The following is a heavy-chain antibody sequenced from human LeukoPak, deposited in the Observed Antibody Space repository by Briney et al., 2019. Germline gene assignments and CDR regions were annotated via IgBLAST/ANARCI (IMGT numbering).Heavy chain of an antibody. CDR3: ARQEYCSGGSCYTWFDP. CDR2: ICPADSDI. V-gene: IGHV5-51*01. CDR1: GYSINNYW. Sequence: GESLQISCQGSGYSINNYWIGWVRQMPGKGLEWMGIICPADSDIRYSPSFQGQVTISADKSISTAYLQWSSLKASDTAMYYCARQEYCSGGSCYTWFDPWGQGTLVTVSS. D-gene: IGHD2-15*01. J-gene: IGHJ5*02.